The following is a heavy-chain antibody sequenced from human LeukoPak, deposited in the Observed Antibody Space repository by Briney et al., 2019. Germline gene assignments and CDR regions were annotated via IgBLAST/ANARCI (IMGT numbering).Heavy chain of an antibody. CDR3: AKDLDGWGLFDY. V-gene: IGHV3-23*01. CDR2: ISGSGGST. CDR1: GFTFSSYA. D-gene: IGHD3-10*01. J-gene: IGHJ4*02. Sequence: PGRSLRLSCAASGFTFSSYAMSWVRQAPGKGLEWVSAISGSGGSTYYADSVKGRFTISRDNSKNTLYLQMNSLRAEDTAVYYCAKDLDGWGLFDYWGQGTLVTVSS.